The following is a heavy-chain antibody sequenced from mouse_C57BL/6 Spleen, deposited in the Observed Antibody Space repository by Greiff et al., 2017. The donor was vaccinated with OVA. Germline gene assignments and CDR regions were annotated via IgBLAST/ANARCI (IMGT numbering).Heavy chain of an antibody. CDR3: ARHDYYSNYGAMDY. V-gene: IGHV2-6-1*01. J-gene: IGHJ4*01. CDR1: GFSLTSYG. CDR2: IWSDGST. D-gene: IGHD2-5*01. Sequence: QVQLKESGPGLVAPSQSLSITCTVSGFSLTSYGVHWVRQPPGKGLEWLVVIWSDGSTTYNSALKSRLSISKDNSKSQVFLKMNSLQTDDTAMYYCARHDYYSNYGAMDYWGQGTSVTVSS.